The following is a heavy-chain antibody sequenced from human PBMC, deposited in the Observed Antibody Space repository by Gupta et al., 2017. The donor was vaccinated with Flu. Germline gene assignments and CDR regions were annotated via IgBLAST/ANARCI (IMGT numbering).Heavy chain of an antibody. D-gene: IGHD4-17*01. CDR2: ISAYNGNT. CDR3: ARDDFFIGYGDYRSGRIDY. Sequence: QVQLVQSGAEVKKPGASVKVSCKASGYTFTSYGISWVRQAPGQGLEWMGWISAYNGNTNYAQKLQGRVTMTTDTSTSTAYMELRSLRSDDTAVYYCARDDFFIGYGDYRSGRIDYWGQGTLVTVSS. V-gene: IGHV1-18*01. J-gene: IGHJ4*02. CDR1: GYTFTSYG.